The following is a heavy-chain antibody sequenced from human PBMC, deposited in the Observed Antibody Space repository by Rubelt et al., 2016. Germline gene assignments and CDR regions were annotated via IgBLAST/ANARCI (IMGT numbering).Heavy chain of an antibody. CDR2: INPSGGST. CDR1: GYTFTSYY. D-gene: IGHD2-2*01. J-gene: IGHJ4*02. V-gene: IGHV1-46*01. Sequence: QVQLVQSGAEVKKPGASVKVSCKASGYTFTSYYMHWVRQAPGQGLEWMGIINPSGGSTSYAQKFQGRVNMTGDTSTSTVYMELSSLRSEDTAVYYCARVSRYCSSTSCYGAVDYWGQGTLVTVSA. CDR3: ARVSRYCSSTSCYGAVDY.